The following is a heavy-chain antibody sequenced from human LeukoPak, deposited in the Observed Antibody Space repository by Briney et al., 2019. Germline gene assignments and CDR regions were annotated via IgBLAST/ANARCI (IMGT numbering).Heavy chain of an antibody. V-gene: IGHV1-18*01. CDR2: ITAYDGNR. Sequence: ASVKVSCKTSGYTFSNYGISWVRQAPGQGLEWMGWITAYDGNRLYAQRFQGRITLTTDTSTSTSYMELRSLEYDDTAIYYCARDNDKVVDHWGQGTLVTVSS. CDR1: GYTFSNYG. CDR3: ARDNDKVVDH. D-gene: IGHD1-1*01. J-gene: IGHJ4*01.